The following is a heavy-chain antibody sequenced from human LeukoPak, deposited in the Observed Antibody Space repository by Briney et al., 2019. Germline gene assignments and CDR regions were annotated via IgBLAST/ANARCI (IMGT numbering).Heavy chain of an antibody. CDR1: GGSFSGYY. Sequence: PSETLSLTCAVYGGSFSGYYWSWIRQPPGKGLEWIGEINHSGSTNYNPSLKSRVTISVETSKNQFSLKLSSVTAADTAVYYCARSSGWDFDYWGQGTLVTVSS. CDR2: INHSGST. D-gene: IGHD6-19*01. CDR3: ARSSGWDFDY. V-gene: IGHV4-34*01. J-gene: IGHJ4*02.